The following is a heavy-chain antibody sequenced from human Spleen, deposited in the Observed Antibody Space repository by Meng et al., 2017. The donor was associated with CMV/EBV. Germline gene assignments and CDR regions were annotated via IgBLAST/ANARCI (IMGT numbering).Heavy chain of an antibody. D-gene: IGHD2-2*02. CDR1: SGSISSSSHY. J-gene: IGHJ6*02. CDR2: IYYSGNT. V-gene: IGHV4-39*07. CDR3: ARSSYCSSTSCYRYYGMDV. Sequence: SETLSLTCTASSGSISSSSHYWGWIRQPPGKGLEWIGSIYYSGNTYYNPSLKSRVTILVDTSKNQFSLKLSSVTAADTAVYYCARSSYCSSTSCYRYYGMDVWGQGTTVTVSS.